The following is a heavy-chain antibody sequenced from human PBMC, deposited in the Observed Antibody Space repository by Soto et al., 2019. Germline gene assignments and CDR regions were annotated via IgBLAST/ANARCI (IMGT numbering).Heavy chain of an antibody. CDR1: GGSISSYY. V-gene: IGHV4-59*01. J-gene: IGHJ4*02. D-gene: IGHD2-21*02. CDR2: IYYSGST. Sequence: SETLSLTCTVSGGSISSYYWSWIRQPPGKGLEWIGYIYYSGSTNYNPSLKSRVTISVDTSKNQFSLKLNSVTAADTAVYYCARDESRYGGNFVYWGQGTLVTVSS. CDR3: ARDESRYGGNFVY.